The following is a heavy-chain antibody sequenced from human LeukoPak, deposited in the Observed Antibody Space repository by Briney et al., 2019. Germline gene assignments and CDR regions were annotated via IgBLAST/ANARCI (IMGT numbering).Heavy chain of an antibody. CDR3: ARGADCSSTRCYFDY. CDR2: IHSSGST. D-gene: IGHD2-2*01. V-gene: IGHV4-4*07. CDR1: GDSIIGYY. J-gene: IGHJ4*02. Sequence: SETLSLTCTVSGDSIIGYYWTWIRRPAGKGLEWIGRIHSSGSTNYNPSLKSRVTISVDTSKNQFSLKLSSVTAADTAVYYCARGADCSSTRCYFDYWGQGTLVTVSS.